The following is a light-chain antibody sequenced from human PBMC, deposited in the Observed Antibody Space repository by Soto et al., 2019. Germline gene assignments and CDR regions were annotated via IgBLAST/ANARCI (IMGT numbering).Light chain of an antibody. CDR3: QQLNSYPLT. CDR2: DVS. CDR1: QSISLW. V-gene: IGKV1-5*01. J-gene: IGKJ4*01. Sequence: DSHMNPSPSPLSASVGDRVTITCRASQSISLWLAWYQQKPGKAPKFLIYDVSTLESGVPSRFSGSGSGTEFTLTISSLQPEDFATYYCQQLNSYPLTFGGGTKVDIK.